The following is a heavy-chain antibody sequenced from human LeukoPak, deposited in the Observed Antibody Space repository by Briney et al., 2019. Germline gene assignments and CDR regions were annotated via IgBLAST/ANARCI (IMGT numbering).Heavy chain of an antibody. CDR3: VSGSLQSGYNFDY. CDR2: IKYDGSAT. Sequence: GGSLRLSCAASGFTFSNYWMHWIRQVPGRGLVWVSHIKYDGSATNYADSVKGRFTISRDNAKNTLYLQMNSLRAEDTAVYYCVSGSLQSGYNFDYWGQGALVTVSS. CDR1: GFTFSNYW. J-gene: IGHJ4*02. D-gene: IGHD3-3*01. V-gene: IGHV3-74*01.